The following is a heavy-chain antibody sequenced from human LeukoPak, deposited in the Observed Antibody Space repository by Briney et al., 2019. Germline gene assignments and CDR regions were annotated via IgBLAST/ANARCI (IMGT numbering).Heavy chain of an antibody. CDR1: GFTFSSYG. Sequence: GGSLRLSCAASGFTFSSYGMPWVRQAPGKGLEWVAVISYDGSNKYYADFVKGRFTISRDNSKNTLYLQMNSLRAEDTAVYYCAKDQPYSSLSCYFDYWGQGTLVTVSS. CDR3: AKDQPYSSLSCYFDY. CDR2: ISYDGSNK. D-gene: IGHD6-13*01. V-gene: IGHV3-30*18. J-gene: IGHJ4*02.